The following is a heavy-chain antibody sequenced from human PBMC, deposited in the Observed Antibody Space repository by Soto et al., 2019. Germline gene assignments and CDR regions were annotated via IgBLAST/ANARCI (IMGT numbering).Heavy chain of an antibody. J-gene: IGHJ6*02. V-gene: IGHV1-18*01. CDR2: ISAYNGNT. Sequence: GASVKVSCKASGYTFTSYGISCVRQAPGQGLEWMGWISAYNGNTNYAQKLQGRVTMTTDTSTSTAYMELRSLRSDDTAVYYCARDYDFWSGPGRNYYYYGMDVWGQGTTVTVSS. CDR3: ARDYDFWSGPGRNYYYYGMDV. CDR1: GYTFTSYG. D-gene: IGHD3-3*01.